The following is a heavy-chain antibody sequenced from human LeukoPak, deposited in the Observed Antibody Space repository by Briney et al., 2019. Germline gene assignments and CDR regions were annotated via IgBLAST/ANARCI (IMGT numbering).Heavy chain of an antibody. Sequence: GGSLRLSCAASGFSFSSTWMHWVRQAPGKGLVWVSRINSDGSSTSYADSVKGRFTISRDNGKNTLYLQMNSLRAEDTAVYYCARADWLSEFDSWGQGTLVTVSS. D-gene: IGHD3-9*01. CDR2: INSDGSST. CDR3: ARADWLSEFDS. J-gene: IGHJ4*02. V-gene: IGHV3-74*01. CDR1: GFSFSSTW.